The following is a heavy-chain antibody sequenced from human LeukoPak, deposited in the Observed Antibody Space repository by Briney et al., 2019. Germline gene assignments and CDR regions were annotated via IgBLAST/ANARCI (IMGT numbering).Heavy chain of an antibody. CDR3: ARDGQLTGEDGDFDL. J-gene: IGHJ2*01. D-gene: IGHD7-27*01. CDR1: GGTFSSYA. V-gene: IGHV1-69*13. Sequence: SVKVSCKASGGTFSSYAISWVRQAPGQGLEWMGGIIPIFGTANYAQKFQGRVTITADESTSTAYMELSSLRSEDTAVYYCARDGQLTGEDGDFDLWGRGTLVTVSS. CDR2: IIPIFGTA.